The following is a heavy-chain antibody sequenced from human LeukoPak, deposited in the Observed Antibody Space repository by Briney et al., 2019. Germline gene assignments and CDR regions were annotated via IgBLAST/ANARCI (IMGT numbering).Heavy chain of an antibody. CDR3: AREGIAVAGSMDAFDI. Sequence: ASVKVSCKVYGYTLTELSMHLVRQAPGKGLEWMGGFDPEDGETIYAQKFQGRVTMTEDTSTDTAYMELSSLRSEDTAVYYCAREGIAVAGSMDAFDIWGQGTMVTVSS. CDR2: FDPEDGET. J-gene: IGHJ3*02. V-gene: IGHV1-24*01. CDR1: GYTLTELS. D-gene: IGHD6-19*01.